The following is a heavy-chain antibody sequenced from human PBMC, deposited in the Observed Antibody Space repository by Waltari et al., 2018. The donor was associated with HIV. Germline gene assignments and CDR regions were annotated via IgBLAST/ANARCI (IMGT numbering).Heavy chain of an antibody. V-gene: IGHV3-21*01. D-gene: IGHD1-26*01. CDR2: IRSSSNYI. Sequence: EVQLVESGGGLVKPGGSLRLSCAASGFTFSSYSMNWVRQAPGKGLEWVSSIRSSSNYIYYADAAKGRFTISRDNAKNSLYLQMNSLRAEDTAVYYCARDEKGSIVGATHAFDIWGQGTMVTVSS. J-gene: IGHJ3*02. CDR3: ARDEKGSIVGATHAFDI. CDR1: GFTFSSYS.